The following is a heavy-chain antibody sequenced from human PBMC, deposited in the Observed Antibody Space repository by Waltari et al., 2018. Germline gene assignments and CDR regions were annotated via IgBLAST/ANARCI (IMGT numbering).Heavy chain of an antibody. J-gene: IGHJ3*01. CDR2: IKKDGSET. CDR1: GFIISDYW. V-gene: IGHV3-7*03. D-gene: IGHD3-22*01. CDR3: ARVDSSPRFRPSDL. Sequence: EAQLVESGGGLVQPGGSLRLTCEASGFIISDYWMTWVRQAPGKAPEWVADIKKDGSETNFVDSVAGRFSISRDNDKNSLFLHMYSLRAEDTAIYYCARVDSSPRFRPSDLWGQGTVVTVSS.